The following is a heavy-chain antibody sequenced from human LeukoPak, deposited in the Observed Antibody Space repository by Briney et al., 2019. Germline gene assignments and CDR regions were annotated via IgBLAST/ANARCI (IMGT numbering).Heavy chain of an antibody. CDR2: ISSGSKYK. CDR3: ARDHGSNYDSKNYYPYFDY. V-gene: IGHV3-21*01. J-gene: IGHJ4*02. CDR1: GFTFSSYS. Sequence: PGGSLRLSCVASGFTFSSYSMNWVRQAPGKGLEWVSSISSGSKYKFYGDSVKGRFTISRDNAKNSLYLQVDSLRVEDTAMYYCARDHGSNYDSKNYYPYFDYWGQGTLVTVSS. D-gene: IGHD3-16*01.